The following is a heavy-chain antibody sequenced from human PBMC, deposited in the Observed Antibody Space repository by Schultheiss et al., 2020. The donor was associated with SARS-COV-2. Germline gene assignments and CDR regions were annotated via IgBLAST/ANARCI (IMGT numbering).Heavy chain of an antibody. V-gene: IGHV3-30*04. CDR1: GFTFSSYA. CDR3: AREGDCSSTSCYFYYYYMDV. J-gene: IGHJ6*03. Sequence: GGSLRLSCAASGFTFSSYAMHWVRQAPGKGLEWVAVISYDGSNKYYADSVKGRFTISRDNSKNTLYLQMNSLRAVDTAVYYCAREGDCSSTSCYFYYYYMDVWGKGTTVTVSS. D-gene: IGHD2-2*01. CDR2: ISYDGSNK.